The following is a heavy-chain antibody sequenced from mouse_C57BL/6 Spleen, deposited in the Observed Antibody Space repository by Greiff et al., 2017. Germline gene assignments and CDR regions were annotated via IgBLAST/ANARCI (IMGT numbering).Heavy chain of an antibody. D-gene: IGHD1-1*01. V-gene: IGHV1-39*01. CDR2: INPNYGTT. CDR3: ARAYYYGSRDGCFDV. J-gene: IGHJ1*03. Sequence: EVQLQQSGPELVKPGASVKISCKASGYSFTDYNMNWVKQSNGKSLEWIGVINPNYGTTSYNQKFKGKATLTVDQSSSTAYMQLSSLSSEDYGVYYGARAYYYGSRDGCFDVWGTGTTVTVSS. CDR1: GYSFTDYN.